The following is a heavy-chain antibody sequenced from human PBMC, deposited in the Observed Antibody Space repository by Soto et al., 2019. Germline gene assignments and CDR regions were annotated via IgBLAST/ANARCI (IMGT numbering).Heavy chain of an antibody. D-gene: IGHD5-12*01. V-gene: IGHV3-23*01. CDR2: ITSGGST. J-gene: IGHJ4*02. CDR1: GSTFSTYA. Sequence: HPGGSLRLSCAASGSTFSTYAMSWVRQAPGQGLEWVSTITSGGSTNYADSVKGRFTISRDNSKNTLYVQMNSLRAEDTALYFCAKHDYVPYYFDCWGQGTLVTVSS. CDR3: AKHDYVPYYFDC.